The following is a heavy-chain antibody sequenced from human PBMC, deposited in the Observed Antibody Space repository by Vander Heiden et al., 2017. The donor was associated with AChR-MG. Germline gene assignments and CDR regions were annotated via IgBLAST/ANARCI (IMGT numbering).Heavy chain of an antibody. J-gene: IGHJ4*02. CDR2: IYGGGST. Sequence: EVQLVDTGGGLIQPGGSLRLSCAASGFTVNNNYMSWVRQTPGKGLEWVSVIYGGGSTFYADSVKGRFTISRDNSKNTLYLQMNSLRGEDTAVYYCAVHSRVATRDPGYWGQGTLVTVSS. CDR1: GFTVNNNY. D-gene: IGHD5-12*01. CDR3: AVHSRVATRDPGY. V-gene: IGHV3-53*02.